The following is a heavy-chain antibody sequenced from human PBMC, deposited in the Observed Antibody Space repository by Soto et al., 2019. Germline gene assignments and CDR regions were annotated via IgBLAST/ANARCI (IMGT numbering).Heavy chain of an antibody. CDR3: ARNMDYYYGRGSGNGHGV. CDR2: INPKFGDT. D-gene: IGHD3-10*02. J-gene: IGHJ6*02. Sequence: QVQLVQSGAEVKEPGDSVRVSCEASGYTFTAYYIHWVRQAPGQGLEWMGWINPKFGDTTYAQDCQGRVSMTRDKSISTVYMELRILTSDGTAIYYCARNMDYYYGRGSGNGHGVWGQGTTVTV. CDR1: GYTFTAYY. V-gene: IGHV1-2*02.